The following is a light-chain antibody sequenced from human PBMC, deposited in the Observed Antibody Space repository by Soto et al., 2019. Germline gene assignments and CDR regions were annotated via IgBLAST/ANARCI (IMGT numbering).Light chain of an antibody. CDR1: QSVSSNY. CDR3: QQYVSSPQT. J-gene: IGKJ1*01. V-gene: IGKV3-20*01. CDR2: GAS. Sequence: EIVLTQSPGTLSLSPGERATLSCRAGQSVSSNYLAWYQQKPGQAPRLLISGASSRATGVPDRFSGSGSGTDFTLTISRLEPDDFAVYFCQQYVSSPQTFGQGTKVEIK.